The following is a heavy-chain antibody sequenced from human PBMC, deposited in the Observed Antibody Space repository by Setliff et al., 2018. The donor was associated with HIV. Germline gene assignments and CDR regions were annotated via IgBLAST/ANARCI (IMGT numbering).Heavy chain of an antibody. CDR3: ARTMIVVVIGDAFDI. CDR2: INAGNGNT. CDR1: GYTFTSYA. J-gene: IGHJ3*02. D-gene: IGHD3-22*01. Sequence: GASVKVSCKASGYTFTSYAMHWVRQAPGQRLEWMGWINAGNGNTKYSQKFQGRVTITRDTSASTAYMELSSLRSEDTAVYYCARTMIVVVIGDAFDIWGQGTMVTVSS. V-gene: IGHV1-3*01.